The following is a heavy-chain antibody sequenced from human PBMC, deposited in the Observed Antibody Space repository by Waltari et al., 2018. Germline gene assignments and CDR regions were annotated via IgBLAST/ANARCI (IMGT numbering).Heavy chain of an antibody. Sequence: QVQLVESGGGVVQPGRSLRLSCAASGFTFSSYAMPWVRQAPGKGLEWVAVISYDGSNKYYADSVKGRFTISRDNSKNTLYLQMNSLRAEDTAVYYCARAEGIAVAGTIDYWGQGTLVTVSS. V-gene: IGHV3-30*01. J-gene: IGHJ4*02. CDR2: ISYDGSNK. CDR3: ARAEGIAVAGTIDY. D-gene: IGHD6-19*01. CDR1: GFTFSSYA.